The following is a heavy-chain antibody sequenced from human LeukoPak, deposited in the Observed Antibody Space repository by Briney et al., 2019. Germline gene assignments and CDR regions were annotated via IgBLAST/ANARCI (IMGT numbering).Heavy chain of an antibody. Sequence: ASVKVSCKTSGYTFTNYDINWVRQATGQGLEWVGSMNPNSGNTDYAQKFQGRVTLTRDTSISTAYMELSSLKSEDTAVYYCARGVLWGQGTLHTVSS. CDR2: MNPNSGNT. V-gene: IGHV1-8*01. CDR1: GYTFTNYD. J-gene: IGHJ4*02. CDR3: ARGVL.